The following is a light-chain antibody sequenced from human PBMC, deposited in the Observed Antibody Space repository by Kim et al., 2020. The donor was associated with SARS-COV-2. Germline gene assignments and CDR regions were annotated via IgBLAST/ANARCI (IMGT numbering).Light chain of an antibody. CDR2: SNN. CDR1: SSSTGSNT. J-gene: IGLJ1*01. CDR3: AAWDDSLNGYV. V-gene: IGLV1-44*01. Sequence: GRRVPISCSGSSSSTGSNTVNWYQQLPGTAPELLIYSNNQRPSGVPDRFSGSKSGTSASLAISGLQSEDEADYYCAAWDDSLNGYVFGTGTKVTVL.